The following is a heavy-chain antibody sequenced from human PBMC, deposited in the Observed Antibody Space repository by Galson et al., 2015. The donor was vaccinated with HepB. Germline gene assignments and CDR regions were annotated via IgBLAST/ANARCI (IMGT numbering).Heavy chain of an antibody. CDR2: IKQDGSEK. V-gene: IGHV3-7*01. Sequence: SLRLSCAASGFTFSSYWMSWVRQAPGKGLEWVANIKQDGSEKYYVDSVKGRFTISRDNAKNSLYLQMNSLRAEDTAVYYCARDSRTTCMLCEGFANDYWGQGTLVTVSS. D-gene: IGHD4-17*01. J-gene: IGHJ4*02. CDR1: GFTFSSYW. CDR3: ARDSRTTCMLCEGFANDY.